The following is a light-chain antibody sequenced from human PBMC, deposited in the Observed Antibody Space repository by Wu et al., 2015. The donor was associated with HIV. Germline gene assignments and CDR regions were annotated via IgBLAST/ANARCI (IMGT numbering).Light chain of an antibody. CDR1: QMIRNK. CDR3: QQSYTTPWT. V-gene: IGKV1-39*01. J-gene: IGKJ1*01. CDR2: AAS. Sequence: DIQMTQSPSSLSASVGDRVTITCRASQMIRNKLNWYQQKPRKAPKLLIYAASSLQSGVPSRFSGSGSGTDFTLTISSLQPDDFATYFCQQSYTTPWTFGQGTKVEVK.